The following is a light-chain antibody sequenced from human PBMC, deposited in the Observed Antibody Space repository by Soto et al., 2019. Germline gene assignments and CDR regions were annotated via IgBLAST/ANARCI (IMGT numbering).Light chain of an antibody. J-gene: IGKJ2*01. CDR1: QSVSNNY. CDR3: QQYGSSPPYP. CDR2: GSS. Sequence: EVVLTQSPGTLSLSPGERATLSCRASQSVSNNYLAWYQQKPGQSPKLLIFGSSDRATGIPDRFSGSGSGTDFTLTISRLEPEDFAVYYCQQYGSSPPYPFGQGTKLEIK. V-gene: IGKV3-20*01.